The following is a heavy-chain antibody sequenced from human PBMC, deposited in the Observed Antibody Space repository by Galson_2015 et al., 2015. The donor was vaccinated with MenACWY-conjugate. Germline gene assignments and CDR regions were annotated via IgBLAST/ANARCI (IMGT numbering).Heavy chain of an antibody. D-gene: IGHD6-6*01. CDR1: GFSFRSNA. V-gene: IGHV3-23*01. J-gene: IGHJ6*03. Sequence: SLRLSCAASGFSFRSNAMSWVRQAPGKGLEWVSAISASGGSTHYPDCAKGRFTISRDNSKNTLFLEMNSLRGEDTALYYCVKERGSLSHNYYFYFMDVWGKGTTDTVS. CDR3: VKERGSLSHNYYFYFMDV. CDR2: ISASGGST.